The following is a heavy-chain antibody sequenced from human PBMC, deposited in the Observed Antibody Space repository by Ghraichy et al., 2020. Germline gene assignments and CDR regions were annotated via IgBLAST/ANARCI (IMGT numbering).Heavy chain of an antibody. CDR2: FDPEDGET. D-gene: IGHD1-26*01. J-gene: IGHJ4*02. Sequence: ASVKVSCKGSGYTLTELSMHWVRQAPGKGLEWMGGFDPEDGETIYAQKFQGRVTMTEDTSTDTAYMELSSLRSEDTAVYYCATAGWELPIHYFDYWGQGTLVTVSS. CDR3: ATAGWELPIHYFDY. CDR1: GYTLTELS. V-gene: IGHV1-24*01.